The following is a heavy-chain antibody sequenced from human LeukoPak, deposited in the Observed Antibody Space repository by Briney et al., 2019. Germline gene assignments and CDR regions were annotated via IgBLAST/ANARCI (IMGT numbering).Heavy chain of an antibody. J-gene: IGHJ4*02. V-gene: IGHV1-3*01. D-gene: IGHD4-17*01. Sequence: ASEKGSSKTPGYIFTTYALHWVRHAPGQRLEWMGWITARNCNKKNSQKIQSTVTITRDTSASTGNMELSNLRSEDTALYYCPRTPTGDKFDDWSQGTLVTVSS. CDR3: PRTPTGDKFDD. CDR2: ITARNCNK. CDR1: GYIFTTYA.